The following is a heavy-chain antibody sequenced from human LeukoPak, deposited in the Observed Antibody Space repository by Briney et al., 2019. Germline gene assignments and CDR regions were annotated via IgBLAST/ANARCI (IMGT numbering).Heavy chain of an antibody. CDR1: GAGFSGYF. CDR2: INHSGTT. J-gene: IGHJ1*01. V-gene: IGHV4-34*01. Sequence: SETLSLTRAVCGAGFSGYFWGGVRQSPRGGPEWIGEINHSGTTNYNPSLKSRVTISKDTSKNQFFLKLYFLTAADTAMYYCARGRWDVRFQYWGQGTLVTVSS. D-gene: IGHD4-23*01. CDR3: ARGRWDVRFQY.